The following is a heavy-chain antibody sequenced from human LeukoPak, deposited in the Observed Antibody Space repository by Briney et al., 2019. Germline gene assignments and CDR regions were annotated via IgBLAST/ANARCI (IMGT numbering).Heavy chain of an antibody. CDR1: GGSFSGYY. D-gene: IGHD6-19*01. V-gene: IGHV4-34*01. J-gene: IGHJ6*02. Sequence: MSSETLSLTCAVYGGSFSGYYWSWIRQPPGKGLEWIGEINHSGSTNYNPSLKNRVTISVDTSKNQFSLKLSSVTAADTAVYYCARGLAVAGTDTRLYYYYGMDVWGQGTTVTVSS. CDR3: ARGLAVAGTDTRLYYYYGMDV. CDR2: INHSGST.